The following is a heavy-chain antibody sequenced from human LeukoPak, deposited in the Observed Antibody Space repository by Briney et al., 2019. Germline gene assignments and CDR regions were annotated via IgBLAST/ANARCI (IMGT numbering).Heavy chain of an antibody. D-gene: IGHD6-19*01. CDR1: GYTFTGYY. CDR2: INPNSGGT. J-gene: IGHJ4*02. Sequence: GASVKVSCKASGYTFTGYYMHWVRQAPGQGLEWMGRINPNSGGTNYAQKFQGRGTMTRDTSISTVYMERSRLRSDDTAVYYCAGSNIAVTGTLWVYWGQGTLVTVSS. CDR3: AGSNIAVTGTLWVY. V-gene: IGHV1-2*06.